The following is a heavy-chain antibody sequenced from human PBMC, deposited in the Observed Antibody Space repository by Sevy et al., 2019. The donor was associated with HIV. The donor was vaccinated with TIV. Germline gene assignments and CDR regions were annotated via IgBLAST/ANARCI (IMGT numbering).Heavy chain of an antibody. Sequence: SETLSFTCTVSGGSISSYYWSWIRQPPGKGLEWIGYIYYSGSTNYNPSLKSRVTISVDTSKNQFSLKLSSVTAADTAVYYCARQEGDIVVAYFDYWGQGTLVTVSS. CDR2: IYYSGST. V-gene: IGHV4-59*08. CDR3: ARQEGDIVVAYFDY. J-gene: IGHJ4*02. D-gene: IGHD2-15*01. CDR1: GGSISSYY.